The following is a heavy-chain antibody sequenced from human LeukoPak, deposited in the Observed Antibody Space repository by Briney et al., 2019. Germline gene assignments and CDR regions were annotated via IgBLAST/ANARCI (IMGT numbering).Heavy chain of an antibody. CDR3: LNGVYDFWSGYYLDYYFDY. CDR2: IYCSGTT. V-gene: IGHV4-39*01. D-gene: IGHD3-3*01. Sequence: SETLCLTCTVSGGSISSSSYYWGWIRQPPGKGLEWLGSIYCSGTTYYNPSLERLVTISVDTYNKQFSLKLSCVTAADTAVYYCLNGVYDFWSGYYLDYYFDYWGQGTLVTVSS. CDR1: GGSISSSSYY. J-gene: IGHJ4*02.